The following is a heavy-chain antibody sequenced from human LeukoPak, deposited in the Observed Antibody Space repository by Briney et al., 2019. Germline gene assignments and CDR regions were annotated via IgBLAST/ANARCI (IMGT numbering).Heavy chain of an antibody. CDR2: IKEDGSLK. V-gene: IGHV3-7*01. CDR1: GFTFSSYW. CDR3: ARNAVRYYYYMDV. J-gene: IGHJ6*03. D-gene: IGHD4-23*01. Sequence: PGGSLRLSCAASGFTFSSYWMSWVREAPGKGLEWVATIKEDGSLKYYVDSVKGRFTISRDNAKISLYLQMNSLRAEDTAVYYCARNAVRYYYYMDVWGKGTTVTVSS.